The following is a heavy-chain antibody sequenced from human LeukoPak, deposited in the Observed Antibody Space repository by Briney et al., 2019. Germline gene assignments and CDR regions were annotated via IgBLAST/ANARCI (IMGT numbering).Heavy chain of an antibody. CDR1: GGSISSYY. CDR2: TYTSGST. J-gene: IGHJ4*02. Sequence: SETLSLTCTVSGGSISSYYWSWIRQPAGKGLEWIGRTYTSGSTNYNPSLKSRVTISVDKSKNQFSLKLSSVTAADTAVYYCASHPYSSGWYVDYWGQGTLVTVSS. CDR3: ASHPYSSGWYVDY. V-gene: IGHV4-4*07. D-gene: IGHD6-19*01.